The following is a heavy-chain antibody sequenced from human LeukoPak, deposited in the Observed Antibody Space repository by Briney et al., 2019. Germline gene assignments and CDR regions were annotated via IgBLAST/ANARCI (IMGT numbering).Heavy chain of an antibody. J-gene: IGHJ6*02. V-gene: IGHV1-18*01. Sequence: GASVKVSCKASGYTFTSYGISWVRQAPGQGLEWMGWISAYNGNTNYAQKLQGRVTMTTDTSTSTAYMELRSLRSDDTAVYYRARGIYCSSTSCYTHSNYYYGMDVWGQGTTVTVSS. CDR3: ARGIYCSSTSCYTHSNYYYGMDV. CDR2: ISAYNGNT. D-gene: IGHD2-2*02. CDR1: GYTFTSYG.